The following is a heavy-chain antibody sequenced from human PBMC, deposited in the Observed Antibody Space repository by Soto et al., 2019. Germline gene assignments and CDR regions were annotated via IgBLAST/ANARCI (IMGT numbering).Heavy chain of an antibody. J-gene: IGHJ3*02. CDR3: ARLGVVAATLPLEAFDI. CDR2: INHSGST. Sequence: SETLSLTCAVYGGSFSGYYWSWIRQPPGKGLEWIGEINHSGSTNYNPSVKSRVTISVDTSKNQFSLKLSSVTAADTAVYYCARLGVVAATLPLEAFDIWGQGTMVTVSS. V-gene: IGHV4-34*01. CDR1: GGSFSGYY. D-gene: IGHD2-15*01.